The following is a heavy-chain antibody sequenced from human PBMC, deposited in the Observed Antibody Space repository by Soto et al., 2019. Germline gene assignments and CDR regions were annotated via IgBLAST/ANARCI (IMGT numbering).Heavy chain of an antibody. CDR1: GYTFTSYG. Sequence: ASVKVSCKASGYTFTSYGISWVRQAPGQGLEWMGWISAYNGNTNYAQKLQGRVTMTTDTSTSTAYMELRSLRSDDTAVYYCARDQDTAMPNDAFDIWGQGTMDTFSS. CDR3: ARDQDTAMPNDAFDI. V-gene: IGHV1-18*01. D-gene: IGHD5-18*01. CDR2: ISAYNGNT. J-gene: IGHJ3*02.